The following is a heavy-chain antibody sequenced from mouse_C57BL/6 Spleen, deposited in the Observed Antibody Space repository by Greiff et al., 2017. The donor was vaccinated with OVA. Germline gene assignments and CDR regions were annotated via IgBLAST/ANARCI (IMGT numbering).Heavy chain of an antibody. CDR1: GYTFTDYY. D-gene: IGHD3-2*02. J-gene: IGHJ3*01. CDR2: IFPGSGST. V-gene: IGHV1-75*01. Sequence: QVQLKESGPELVKPGASVKISCKASGYTFTDYYINWVKQRPGQGLEWIGWIFPGSGSTYYNEKFKGKATLTVDKSSSTAYMLLSSLTSEDSAVYFCAREMVQLRAWFAYWGQGTLVTVSA. CDR3: AREMVQLRAWFAY.